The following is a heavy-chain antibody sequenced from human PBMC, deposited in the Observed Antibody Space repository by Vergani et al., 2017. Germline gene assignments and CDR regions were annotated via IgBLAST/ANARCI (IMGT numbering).Heavy chain of an antibody. CDR3: AGNLYSRSWHGLGKQDPRTNXFDP. V-gene: IGHV4-38-2*02. CDR2: IYHSGRT. D-gene: IGHD6-13*01. CDR1: GYSISSGYY. J-gene: IGHJ5*02. Sequence: QVQLQESGPGLVKPSETLSLTCTVSGYSISSGYYWGWIRQPPGKGLEWIGSIYHSGRTYYNPSLKSRVTISVDTSKNRFSLKLSSVTAADTAVYYCAGNLYSRSWHGLGKQDPRTNXFDPWGQGTLVTVSS.